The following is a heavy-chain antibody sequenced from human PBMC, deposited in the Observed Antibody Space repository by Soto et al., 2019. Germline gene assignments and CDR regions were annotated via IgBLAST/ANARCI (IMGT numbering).Heavy chain of an antibody. CDR1: GFTFSTYA. Sequence: EVQLLESGGGLVQPGGSLRLSCAASGFTFSTYAMTWVRQAPVRGLEWVSTISGSSGDTYYADSVKGRFTISRDNSKNPLYLQVNILRVEDTAVYFCAQDRAGVLSGAPFESWGQGPLVPVSS. V-gene: IGHV3-23*01. CDR2: ISGSSGDT. D-gene: IGHD2-8*02. J-gene: IGHJ4*02. CDR3: AQDRAGVLSGAPFES.